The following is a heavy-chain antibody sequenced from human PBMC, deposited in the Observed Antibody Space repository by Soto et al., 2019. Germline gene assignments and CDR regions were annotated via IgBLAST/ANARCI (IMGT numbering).Heavy chain of an antibody. CDR1: GGSISSYY. CDR3: ARDSAAGDNWFDP. V-gene: IGHV4-59*01. Sequence: SETLSLTCTVSGGSISSYYWSCLRQPPGKGLEGIGYIHYSGSTKYSPSLKSRVTISVDTSKNQFSLKLSSVTAADTAVYYCARDSAAGDNWFDPWGQGTMVTVSS. J-gene: IGHJ5*02. CDR2: IHYSGST. D-gene: IGHD6-13*01.